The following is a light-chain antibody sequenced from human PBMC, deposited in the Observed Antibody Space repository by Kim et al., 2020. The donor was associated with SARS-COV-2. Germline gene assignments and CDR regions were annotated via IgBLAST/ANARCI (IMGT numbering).Light chain of an antibody. CDR3: QAWDSSTWV. J-gene: IGLJ3*02. Sequence: SYELTQPPSVSVSPGQTVSITCSADKLGDKYVCWYQQRPDQSPVLVISQDTKRPSGIPERFSGSNSGNTATLTISGTQAMDEADYYCQAWDSSTWVFGGGTQLTVL. CDR1: KLGDKY. CDR2: QDT. V-gene: IGLV3-1*01.